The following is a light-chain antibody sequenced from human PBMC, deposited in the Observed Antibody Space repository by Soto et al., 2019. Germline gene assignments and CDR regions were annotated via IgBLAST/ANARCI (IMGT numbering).Light chain of an antibody. CDR2: GAS. CDR1: QSVSSN. J-gene: IGKJ1*01. CDR3: EQRSNCARR. V-gene: IGKV3-15*01. Sequence: ELMMTQSPRTLAVSPGRGDPVACRASQSVSSNLAWYQQKPGQAPRLPIQGASTRATGTPARFSGSGSGTDFTLTMRSLESEYFAVQNCEQRSNCARRYGQGTKVDI.